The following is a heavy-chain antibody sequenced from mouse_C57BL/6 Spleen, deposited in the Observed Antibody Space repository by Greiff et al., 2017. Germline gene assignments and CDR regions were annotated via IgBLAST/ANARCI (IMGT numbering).Heavy chain of an antibody. CDR3: ARSGYYYAMDY. Sequence: QVQLQQSGPELVKPGASVKISCKASGYAFSSSWMHWVKQRPGKGLEWIGRIYPGDGDTNYNEKFKGKATLTADKSSSTAYMQLISLTSEDSAVYFCARSGYYYAMDYWGQGTSVTVSS. J-gene: IGHJ4*01. CDR2: IYPGDGDT. V-gene: IGHV1-82*01. CDR1: GYAFSSSW. D-gene: IGHD3-2*02.